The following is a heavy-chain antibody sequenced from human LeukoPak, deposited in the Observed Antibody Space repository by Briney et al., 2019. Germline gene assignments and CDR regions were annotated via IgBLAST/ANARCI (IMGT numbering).Heavy chain of an antibody. CDR3: ARARDYYGSGSYWSFAFDI. V-gene: IGHV3-21*01. CDR2: ISSSSSYI. CDR1: GFTFSSNS. Sequence: GGSLRLSCAASGFTFSSNSMNWVRQAPGKGLEWVSSISSSSSYIYYADSVKGRFTISRDNAKNSLYLQMNSLRAEDTAVYYCARARDYYGSGSYWSFAFDIWGQGTMVTVSS. D-gene: IGHD3-10*01. J-gene: IGHJ3*02.